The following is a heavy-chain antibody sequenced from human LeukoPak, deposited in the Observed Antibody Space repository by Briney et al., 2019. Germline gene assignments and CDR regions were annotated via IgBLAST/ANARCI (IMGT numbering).Heavy chain of an antibody. CDR2: FDPEDGET. V-gene: IGHV1-24*01. CDR1: GYTLTELP. J-gene: IGHJ3*02. Sequence: ASVKVSCKVFGYTLTELPIHWVRQAPGKGLEWVGGFDPEDGETTYAQKFQGRVTMTEDTSTDTAYMEVSGLRSEATAVYYCATRTTGTTDALDIWGQGTMVTVSS. CDR3: ATRTTGTTDALDI. D-gene: IGHD1-1*01.